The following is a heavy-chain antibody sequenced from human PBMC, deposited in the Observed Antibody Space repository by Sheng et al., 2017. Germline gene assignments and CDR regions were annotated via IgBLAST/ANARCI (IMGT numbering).Heavy chain of an antibody. Sequence: QVQLVQSGAEVKKPGASVKVSCKASGYTFTSYGISWVRQAPGQGLEWMGWISAYNGNTNYAQKLQGRVTMTTDTSTSTAYMELRSLRSDDTAVYYCARVRIQLWSPYYYYMDVWGKGTTVTVSS. CDR2: ISAYNGNT. CDR3: ARVRIQLWSPYYYYMDV. CDR1: GYTFTSYG. J-gene: IGHJ6*03. D-gene: IGHD5-18*01. V-gene: IGHV1-18*01.